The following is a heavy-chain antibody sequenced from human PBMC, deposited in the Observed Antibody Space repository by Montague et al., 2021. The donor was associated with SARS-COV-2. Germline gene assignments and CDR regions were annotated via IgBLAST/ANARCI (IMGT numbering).Heavy chain of an antibody. CDR1: GGSFGDDH. Sequence: SETLSLTCGVYGGSFGDDHWSWIRQPPGKGLEWIGDIKQSGSTNYNPSLKSRVTISVDTSRNQFSLKLTSVTAADTAVYFCVRGPLSVSMIVVVFTSASYYFDYWGQGALVTVSS. J-gene: IGHJ4*02. D-gene: IGHD3-22*01. V-gene: IGHV4-34*01. CDR2: IKQSGST. CDR3: VRGPLSVSMIVVVFTSASYYFDY.